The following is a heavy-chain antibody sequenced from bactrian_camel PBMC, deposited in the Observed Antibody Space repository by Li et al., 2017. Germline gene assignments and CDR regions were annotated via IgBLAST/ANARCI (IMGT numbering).Heavy chain of an antibody. Sequence: QVQLVESGGGLVQPGESLRLSCVASGYSISGNCMGWFRQAPGKEREGVAALDLRGSESYADSVKGRFTISKDTAKNALILQMNTVNPGDSAMYYCAADTKGPGCTEYEALYDIWGQGTQVTVS. J-gene: IGHJ4*01. CDR2: LDLRGSE. CDR3: AADTKGPGCTEYEALYDI. CDR1: GYSISGNC. V-gene: IGHV3S53*01. D-gene: IGHD6*01.